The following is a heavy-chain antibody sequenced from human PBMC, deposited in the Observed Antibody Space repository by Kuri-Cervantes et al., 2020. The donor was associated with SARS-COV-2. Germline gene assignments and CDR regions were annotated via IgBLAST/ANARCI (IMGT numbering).Heavy chain of an antibody. J-gene: IGHJ3*02. Sequence: ASVKVSCKASGYTFTSYDINWVRQATGQGLEWMGWLNPNSGNTGYAQKFQGRVTITRNTSISTAYMELSSLRSEDTAVYYCASRRGFLAYNDASDIWGQGTMVTVSS. V-gene: IGHV1-8*03. D-gene: IGHD3-3*01. CDR2: LNPNSGNT. CDR3: ASRRGFLAYNDASDI. CDR1: GYTFTSYD.